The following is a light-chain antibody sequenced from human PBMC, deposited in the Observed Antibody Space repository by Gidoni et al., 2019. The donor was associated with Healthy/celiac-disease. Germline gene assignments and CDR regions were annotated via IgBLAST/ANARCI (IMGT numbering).Light chain of an antibody. CDR3: QQYNSYPWT. Sequence: DIQMTQSPSTLSASVGDRVTITCRASQSISSWLAWYQQKPGKAPKLLIYKASSLESGVPSRFSGSGSGTEFTLTSSSLQPDDFATYYYQQYNSYPWTFGQXTKVEIK. V-gene: IGKV1-5*03. CDR1: QSISSW. J-gene: IGKJ1*01. CDR2: KAS.